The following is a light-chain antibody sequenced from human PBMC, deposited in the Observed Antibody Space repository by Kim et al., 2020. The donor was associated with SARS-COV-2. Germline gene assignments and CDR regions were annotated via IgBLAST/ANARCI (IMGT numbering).Light chain of an antibody. Sequence: NFMLTQPHSVSESPGKTVTISCTRSSGSIASKFVQWYQQRPGSSPTTVIYEDYQRPSGVPDRFSGSIDSSSNSASLTISGLKTEDEADYYCQSYDSSNCWVFGGGTQLTVL. CDR1: SGSIASKF. CDR2: EDY. J-gene: IGLJ3*02. CDR3: QSYDSSNCWV. V-gene: IGLV6-57*01.